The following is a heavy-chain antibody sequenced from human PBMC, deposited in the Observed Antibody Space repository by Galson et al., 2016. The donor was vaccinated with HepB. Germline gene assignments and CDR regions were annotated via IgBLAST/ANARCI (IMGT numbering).Heavy chain of an antibody. V-gene: IGHV3-33*01. J-gene: IGHJ6*02. CDR1: GFTFSNYA. CDR3: ARPIRPYYYYFVMDV. Sequence: SLRLSCAASGFTFSNYAMHWVRQAPGMGLEWVALIWYDGGNKYYADSVKGRFTISRDNSKYTLYLQMNSLRAEDTAVYFCARPIRPYYYYFVMDVWGQGTTVTVSS. CDR2: IWYDGGNK.